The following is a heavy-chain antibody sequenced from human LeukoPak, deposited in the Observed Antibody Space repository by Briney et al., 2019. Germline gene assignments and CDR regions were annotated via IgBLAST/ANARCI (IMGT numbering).Heavy chain of an antibody. CDR2: ISSSSSYI. D-gene: IGHD3-10*01. J-gene: IGHJ4*02. V-gene: IGHV3-21*01. CDR3: ARAGSAWQYYFDY. Sequence: GGSLRLSCAASGFTFSSYSMNWVRQAPGEGLEWVSSISSSSSYIYYADSVKGRFTISRDNAKNSLYLQMNSLRAEDTAVYYCARAGSAWQYYFDYWGQGTLVTVSS. CDR1: GFTFSSYS.